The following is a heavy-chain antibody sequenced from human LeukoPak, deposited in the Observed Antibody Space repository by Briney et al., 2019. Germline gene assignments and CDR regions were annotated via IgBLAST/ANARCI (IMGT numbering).Heavy chain of an antibody. D-gene: IGHD3-22*01. CDR1: GYTFTSYY. V-gene: IGHV1-46*01. J-gene: IGHJ3*02. CDR3: ALDYYDSSDPLEDAFDI. Sequence: EASVKVSCKASGYTFTSYYMHWVRQAPGQGLEWMGIINPSGGSTSYAQKFQGRVTMTRDTSTSTVYMELSSLRSEDTAVYYCALDYYDSSDPLEDAFDIWGQGTMVTVSS. CDR2: INPSGGST.